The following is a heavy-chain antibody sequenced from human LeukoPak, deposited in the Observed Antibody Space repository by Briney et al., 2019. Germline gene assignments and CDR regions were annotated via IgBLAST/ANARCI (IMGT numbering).Heavy chain of an antibody. J-gene: IGHJ4*02. CDR2: ISGSGSST. V-gene: IGHV3-23*01. CDR3: AKDRDIVVVPAAVDY. D-gene: IGHD2-2*01. CDR1: GFTFSSYA. Sequence: GGSLRLSCAASGFTFSSYAMSWVRQAPGKGLEWVSAISGSGSSTYYADSVKGRFTISRDNSKNTLYLQMNSLRAEDTAVYYCAKDRDIVVVPAAVDYWGQGTLVTVSS.